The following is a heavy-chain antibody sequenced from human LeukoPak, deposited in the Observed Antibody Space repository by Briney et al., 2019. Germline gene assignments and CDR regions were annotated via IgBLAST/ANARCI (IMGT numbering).Heavy chain of an antibody. J-gene: IGHJ4*02. CDR2: ITWDGHIT. Sequence: GGSLRLSCAASGFTFDDYTMHWVRQAPGKGLEWVSLITWDGHITHYSDSMKGRFTVSRDNSKNSLYLQMNSLRTEDTALYYCAKDITVHGAGGVFDYWGQGALVTVSS. CDR3: AKDITVHGAGGVFDY. D-gene: IGHD4/OR15-4a*01. V-gene: IGHV3-43*01. CDR1: GFTFDDYT.